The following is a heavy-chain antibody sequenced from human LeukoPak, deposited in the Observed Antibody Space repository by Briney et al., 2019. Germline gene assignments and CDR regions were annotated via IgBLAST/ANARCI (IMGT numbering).Heavy chain of an antibody. D-gene: IGHD6-13*01. V-gene: IGHV4-59*01. CDR3: ARVRQQVVHDAFDI. J-gene: IGHJ3*02. CDR2: IYSSGST. CDR1: GGSMSSYY. Sequence: KPSETLSLTCTVSGGSMSSYYWGWIRQPPGKGLEWIGYIYSSGSTNYNPSLKSRVTISVDTSKNLFSLKLSSVTAADTAVYYCARVRQQVVHDAFDIWGQGTMVIVSS.